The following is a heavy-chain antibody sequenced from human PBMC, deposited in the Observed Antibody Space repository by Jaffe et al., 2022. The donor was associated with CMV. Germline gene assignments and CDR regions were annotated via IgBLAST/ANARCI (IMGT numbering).Heavy chain of an antibody. V-gene: IGHV4-34*01. CDR2: INHSGST. CDR1: GGSFSGYY. Sequence: QVQLQQWGAGLLKPSETLSLTCAVYGGSFSGYYWSWIRQPPGKGLEWIGEINHSGSTNYNPSLKSRVTISVDTSKNQFSLKLSSVTAADTAVYYCARRRDYVWGSYRYGAFDYWGQGTLVTVSS. CDR3: ARRRDYVWGSYRYGAFDY. J-gene: IGHJ4*02. D-gene: IGHD3-16*02.